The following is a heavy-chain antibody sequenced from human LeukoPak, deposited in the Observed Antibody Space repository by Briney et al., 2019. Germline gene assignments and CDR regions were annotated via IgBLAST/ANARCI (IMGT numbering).Heavy chain of an antibody. CDR1: GYTFTRYD. J-gene: IGHJ4*02. D-gene: IGHD2-15*01. CDR3: ARVDGSPDY. V-gene: IGHV1-8*03. CDR2: MNPKSGNT. Sequence: GASVNVSCKASGYTFTRYDINWVRQATGQGLEWMGWMNPKSGNTGHAQKFRGRVTITRDTSISTVYMELSSLRSEDTAVYFCARVDGSPDYWGQGTLVTVSS.